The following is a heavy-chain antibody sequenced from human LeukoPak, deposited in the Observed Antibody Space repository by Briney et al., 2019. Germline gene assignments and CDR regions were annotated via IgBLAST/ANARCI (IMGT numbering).Heavy chain of an antibody. CDR1: GGTFSSYA. J-gene: IGHJ4*02. CDR2: ISAYNGNT. Sequence: ASVKVSCKASGGTFSSYAISWVRQAPGQGLEWMGWISAYNGNTNYAQKLQGGVTMTTDTSTSTAYMELRSLRSDDTAVYYCARVDCSSTSCYSPFDYWGQGTLVTVSS. V-gene: IGHV1-18*01. D-gene: IGHD2-2*01. CDR3: ARVDCSSTSCYSPFDY.